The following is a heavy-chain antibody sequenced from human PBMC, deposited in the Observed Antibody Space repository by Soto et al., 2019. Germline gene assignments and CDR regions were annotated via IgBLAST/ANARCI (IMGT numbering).Heavy chain of an antibody. CDR2: ISYDGSSK. V-gene: IGHV3-30-3*01. Sequence: PGGSLRLSCAASEFTTSSYAIHWVRQAPGKGLEWVAVISYDGSSKYNSDSVKGPFTISRDKSKNTVYLQMHSLTVEDTAVYYCARDAVAMDYWGRGTLVTVSS. J-gene: IGHJ4*02. CDR1: EFTTSSYA. CDR3: ARDAVAMDY. D-gene: IGHD6-19*01.